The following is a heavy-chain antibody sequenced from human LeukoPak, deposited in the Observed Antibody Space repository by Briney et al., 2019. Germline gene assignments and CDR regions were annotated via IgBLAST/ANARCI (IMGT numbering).Heavy chain of an antibody. D-gene: IGHD6-19*01. CDR1: GGTFSSYA. J-gene: IGHJ4*02. CDR3: ATGYSSGPYYFDY. Sequence: ASVKVSCKASGGTFSSYAIIWVRQAPGQGLEWMGRIIPIFGTANYAQKFQGRVTITTDESTSTAYMELSSLRSEDTAVYYCATGYSSGPYYFDYWGQGTLVTVSS. CDR2: IIPIFGTA. V-gene: IGHV1-69*05.